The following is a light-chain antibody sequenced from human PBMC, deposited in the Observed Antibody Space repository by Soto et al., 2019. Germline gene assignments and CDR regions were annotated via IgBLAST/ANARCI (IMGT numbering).Light chain of an antibody. CDR2: DVY. Sequence: QSALTQPRSVSGSPGQSVTISCTGTSSDVGGYNYVSWYQHHPGKAPKLMIYDVYDRPSGISYRFSGSKSGNTASLTISGLQGEDEADYYCSAYTVSRTYVFGTGTKVTVL. V-gene: IGLV2-11*01. CDR1: SSDVGGYNY. J-gene: IGLJ1*01. CDR3: SAYTVSRTYV.